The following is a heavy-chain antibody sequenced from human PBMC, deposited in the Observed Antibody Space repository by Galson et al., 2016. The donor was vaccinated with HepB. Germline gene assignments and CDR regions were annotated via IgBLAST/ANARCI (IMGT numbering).Heavy chain of an antibody. J-gene: IGHJ6*04. CDR1: GGTFSSYS. Sequence: SVKVSCKASGGTFSSYSINWVRQAPGQGLEWMGRIIPILGIANYAQKFQGRVAITADRSTSTAYMELSSLRSEDTAMYYCARATVAARPVYSYGIDVWGKGTTVTVSS. D-gene: IGHD6-6*01. CDR3: ARATVAARPVYSYGIDV. V-gene: IGHV1-69*04. CDR2: IIPILGIA.